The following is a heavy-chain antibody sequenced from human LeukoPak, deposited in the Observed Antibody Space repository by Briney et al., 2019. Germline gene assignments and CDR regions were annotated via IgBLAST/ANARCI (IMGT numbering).Heavy chain of an antibody. CDR1: GGSVSSGSYY. V-gene: IGHV4-61*01. J-gene: IGHJ5*02. D-gene: IGHD6-13*01. Sequence: PSEILSLTCTVSGGSVSSGSYYWSWIRQPPGRGLEWIGYIHYSGSTNYNPSLKSRVTISVDTSKNQFSLKLSSVTAADTAVYYCAREVSYSSSFWFDPWGQGTLVTVSS. CDR3: AREVSYSSSFWFDP. CDR2: IHYSGST.